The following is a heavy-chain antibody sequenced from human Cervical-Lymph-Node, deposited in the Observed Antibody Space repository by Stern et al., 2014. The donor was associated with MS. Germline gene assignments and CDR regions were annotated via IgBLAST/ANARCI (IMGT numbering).Heavy chain of an antibody. D-gene: IGHD2-8*01. CDR2: IWSDGINK. Sequence: QVQLVESGGAVVQPGRSLRLSCAASGFTFSSYGMHWVRQAPGKGLEWVAVIWSDGINKYYSESVKGRFAISRDNSKNTVYLQMNSLRAEDTAVYYCARDKTSEMYAQSLDYWGQGTLVAVSS. V-gene: IGHV3-33*01. J-gene: IGHJ4*02. CDR3: ARDKTSEMYAQSLDY. CDR1: GFTFSSYG.